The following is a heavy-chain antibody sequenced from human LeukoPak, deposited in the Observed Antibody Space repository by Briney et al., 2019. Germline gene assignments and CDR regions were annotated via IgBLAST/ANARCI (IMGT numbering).Heavy chain of an antibody. CDR1: GGSISSSNW. D-gene: IGHD3-10*01. J-gene: IGHJ4*02. V-gene: IGHV4-4*02. CDR3: ARVRDYYGSGSSEFDY. CDR2: LYHSGST. Sequence: PSGTLSLTCAVSGGSISSSNWWSWVRQSPGKGLEWIGELYHSGSTNYNPSLKSRVTISVDKSKNQFSLKLSSVTAADTAVYYCARVRDYYGSGSSEFDYWGQGTLVTVSS.